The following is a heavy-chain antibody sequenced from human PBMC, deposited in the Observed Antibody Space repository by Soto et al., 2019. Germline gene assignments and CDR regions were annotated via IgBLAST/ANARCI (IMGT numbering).Heavy chain of an antibody. V-gene: IGHV1-69*06. Sequence: SVKVSCKASGGTFSSYAISWVRQAPGQGLEWMGGIIPIFGTASYAQKFQGRVTITADKSTSTAYMELSSLRSEDTAVYYCARDLAGSSYYYGMDVWGQGTTVTVSS. J-gene: IGHJ6*02. CDR2: IIPIFGTA. CDR3: ARDLAGSSYYYGMDV. CDR1: GGTFSSYA.